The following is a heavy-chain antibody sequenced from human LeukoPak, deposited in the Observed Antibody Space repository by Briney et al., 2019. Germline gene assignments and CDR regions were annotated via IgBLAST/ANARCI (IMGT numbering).Heavy chain of an antibody. D-gene: IGHD3-10*01. J-gene: IGHJ4*02. CDR1: GGSIRNYY. Sequence: PSEILSLTCTVSGGSIRNYYWSWIRQPPGKGLEWIGYVYHTGNTKCNPSLESRATISIDTSKNQFSLKLSSVTAADSAVYYCAKSDGSGSYFDYWGQGTLVTVSS. CDR3: AKSDGSGSYFDY. V-gene: IGHV4-59*03. CDR2: VYHTGNT.